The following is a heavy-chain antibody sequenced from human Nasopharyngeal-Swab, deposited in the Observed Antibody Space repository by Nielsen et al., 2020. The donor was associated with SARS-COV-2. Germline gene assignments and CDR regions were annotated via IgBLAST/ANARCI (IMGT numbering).Heavy chain of an antibody. CDR2: IIPIFGTA. D-gene: IGHD3-10*01. J-gene: IGHJ3*02. V-gene: IGHV1-69*13. CDR3: AGWITMIRGATFDI. CDR1: GGTFSSYA. Sequence: SVKVSYKASGGTFSSYAISWVRQAPGQGLEWMGGIIPIFGTANYAQKFQGRVTITADESTSTAYMELSSLRSEDTAVYYCAGWITMIRGATFDIWGQGTMVTVSS.